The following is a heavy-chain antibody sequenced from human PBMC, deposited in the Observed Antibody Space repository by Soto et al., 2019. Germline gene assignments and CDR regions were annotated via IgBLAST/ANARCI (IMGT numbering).Heavy chain of an antibody. V-gene: IGHV2-5*02. CDR3: AHRPSDYIWGSYPT. Sequence: QITLKESGPTLVKPTQTLTLTCTFSGFSLSSSGVGVAWIRQPPGKALEWLALISWDGDKYYSPSLKNRLSISKDTSENPVVLTLTNVDPVDTGTYFCAHRPSDYIWGSYPTWGQGTLVTVSS. D-gene: IGHD3-16*01. CDR1: GFSLSSSGVG. J-gene: IGHJ5*02. CDR2: ISWDGDK.